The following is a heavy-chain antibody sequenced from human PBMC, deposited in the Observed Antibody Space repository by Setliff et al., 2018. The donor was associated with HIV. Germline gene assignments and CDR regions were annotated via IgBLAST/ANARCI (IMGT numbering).Heavy chain of an antibody. D-gene: IGHD3-22*01. Sequence: SETLSLTCTVSGGSISSYYWSWIRQPPGKGLEWIGYIYTSGSTNYNPSLKSRVTISLDTSKNQFSLKLTSVTAADTAVYYCARGLSFYDPGGFDYWGQGTQVTVSS. V-gene: IGHV4-4*09. CDR3: ARGLSFYDPGGFDY. J-gene: IGHJ4*02. CDR1: GGSISSYY. CDR2: IYTSGST.